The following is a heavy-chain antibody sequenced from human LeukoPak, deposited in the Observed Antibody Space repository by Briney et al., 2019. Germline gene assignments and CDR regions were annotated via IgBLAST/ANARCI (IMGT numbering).Heavy chain of an antibody. V-gene: IGHV3-33*01. D-gene: IGHD3-16*01. Sequence: PGGSLRLSCAASGFTFSTYGMHWVRQAPGPGLEWVAVIWYDGSNKYYADSVKGRFTISRDNSKNTLYLQMNSLRAEDTAVYYCARDYTHYFDYWGQGTLVTVSS. J-gene: IGHJ4*02. CDR2: IWYDGSNK. CDR1: GFTFSTYG. CDR3: ARDYTHYFDY.